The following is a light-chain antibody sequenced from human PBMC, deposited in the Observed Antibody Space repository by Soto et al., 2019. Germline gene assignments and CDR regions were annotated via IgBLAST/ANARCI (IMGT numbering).Light chain of an antibody. CDR3: QQYNNWWT. CDR2: GAS. V-gene: IGKV3-15*01. CDR1: QTLRSGY. J-gene: IGKJ1*01. Sequence: EIVMTQSPATLSVSPGERATLSCRASQTLRSGYLAWYQQKPGQAPRLLIYGASTRATGIPARFSGSGSGTEFTLTISSLQSEDFAVYYCQQYNNWWTFGQGTKVDNK.